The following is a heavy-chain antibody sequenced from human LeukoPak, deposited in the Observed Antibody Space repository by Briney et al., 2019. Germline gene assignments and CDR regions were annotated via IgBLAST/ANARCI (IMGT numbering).Heavy chain of an antibody. J-gene: IGHJ3*02. CDR3: AREDGVGDAFDI. CDR2: IYSGGST. D-gene: IGHD4-17*01. V-gene: IGHV3-53*01. CDR1: GFTVSSNY. Sequence: GGSLRLSRAASGFTVSSNYMSWVRQAPGKGLEWVSVIYSGGSTYYADSVKGRFTIPRDNSKNTLYLQMNRLRAEDTAVYYCAREDGVGDAFDIWGQGTMVTVSS.